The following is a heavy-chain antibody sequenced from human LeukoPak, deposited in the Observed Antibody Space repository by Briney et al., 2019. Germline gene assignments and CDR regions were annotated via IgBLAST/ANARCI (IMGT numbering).Heavy chain of an antibody. CDR1: GDSISSSRFN. CDR3: TRGGELMNF. J-gene: IGHJ4*02. D-gene: IGHD1-26*01. V-gene: IGHV4-39*07. Sequence: SETLSLTCTVSGDSISSSRFNWGWIRQTPGKGLEWIGTIHYSGDTYHNPSLKSRVTLSRDTSKNQFSLRLSSVTAADTAVYYCTRGGELMNFWGQGTLVTVSS. CDR2: IHYSGDT.